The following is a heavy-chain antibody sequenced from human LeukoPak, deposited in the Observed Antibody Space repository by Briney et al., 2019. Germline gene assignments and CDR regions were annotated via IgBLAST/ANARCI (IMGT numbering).Heavy chain of an antibody. D-gene: IGHD6-19*01. Sequence: GGSLRLSCTASGFTFSTYTMHWVRQAPGKGLEWVSVIYSGGSTYYADSVKGRFTISRDNSKNTLYLQMNSLRAEDTAVYYCARDSSGVDYWGQGTLVTVSS. CDR2: IYSGGST. V-gene: IGHV3-53*01. J-gene: IGHJ4*02. CDR3: ARDSSGVDY. CDR1: GFTFSTYT.